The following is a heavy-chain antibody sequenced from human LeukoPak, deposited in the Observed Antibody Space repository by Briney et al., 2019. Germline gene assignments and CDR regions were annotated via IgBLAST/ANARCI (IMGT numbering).Heavy chain of an antibody. Sequence: PGGSLRLSCAASGFTFSSYWIHWVRQAPGKGLVWVSRIYSDATYYADSVKGRFTISRDNAKNTLYLQMNRLRAEDTAVYYCARESYDSSGYYYGGGFDYWGQGTLVTVSS. CDR1: GFTFSSYW. V-gene: IGHV3-74*01. D-gene: IGHD3-22*01. CDR3: ARESYDSSGYYYGGGFDY. J-gene: IGHJ4*02. CDR2: IYSDAT.